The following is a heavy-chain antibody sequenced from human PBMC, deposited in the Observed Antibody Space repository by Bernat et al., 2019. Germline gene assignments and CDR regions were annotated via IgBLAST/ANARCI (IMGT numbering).Heavy chain of an antibody. V-gene: IGHV1-69*04. Sequence: QVQLVQSGAEVKKPGSSVKVSCKASGGTFSSYAISWVRQAPGHGLEWMGRIIPILGIANYAQKFQGRVTITADKSTSTAYMELSSLRSEDTAVYYCARPKYYYDSSGYYYYGMDVWGQGTTVTVSS. CDR1: GGTFSSYA. D-gene: IGHD3-22*01. J-gene: IGHJ6*02. CDR2: IIPILGIA. CDR3: ARPKYYYDSSGYYYYGMDV.